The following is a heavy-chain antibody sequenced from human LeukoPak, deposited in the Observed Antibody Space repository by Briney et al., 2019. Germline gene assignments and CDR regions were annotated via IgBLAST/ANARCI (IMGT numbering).Heavy chain of an antibody. CDR2: STKRGNNYNS. CDR3: SRARMGDGYNYV. Sequence: GGSLRLSCAVSGFSFSDHFMDWVRQAPGKGLEWVGRSTKRGNNYNSHYAASVKDRFTISRDDSDNSLYLQMNSLKTEDTAVYYCSRARMGDGYNYVWGQGTLVTVSS. V-gene: IGHV3-72*01. J-gene: IGHJ4*02. D-gene: IGHD5-18*01. CDR1: GFSFSDHF.